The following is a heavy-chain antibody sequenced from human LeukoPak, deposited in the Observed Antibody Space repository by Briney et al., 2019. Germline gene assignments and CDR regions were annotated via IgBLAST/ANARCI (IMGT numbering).Heavy chain of an antibody. CDR1: GFTFSSYG. CDR2: IWYDGSNK. D-gene: IGHD3-22*01. Sequence: GGSLRLSCAASGFTFSSYGMHWVRQAPGKGLEWVAVIWYDGSNKYYADSVKGRFTISRDNSKNTLYLQMNSLRAEDTAVYYWARDRGIDSSGLNWFDPWGRGTLVTVSS. CDR3: ARDRGIDSSGLNWFDP. V-gene: IGHV3-33*01. J-gene: IGHJ5*02.